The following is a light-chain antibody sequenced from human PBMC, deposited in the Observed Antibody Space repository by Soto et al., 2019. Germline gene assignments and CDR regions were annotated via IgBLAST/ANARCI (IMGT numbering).Light chain of an antibody. CDR2: EDS. Sequence: QSALTQPASVSGSPGQSITISCTGTISDVGSYNLVSWYQQHPGKAPKLMIYEDSRRPSGVSNRFSGSKSANTASLTISGLQADDEADYYCCSCGGRFIYVFGTGTKVTVL. V-gene: IGLV2-23*01. CDR3: CSCGGRFIYV. J-gene: IGLJ1*01. CDR1: ISDVGSYNL.